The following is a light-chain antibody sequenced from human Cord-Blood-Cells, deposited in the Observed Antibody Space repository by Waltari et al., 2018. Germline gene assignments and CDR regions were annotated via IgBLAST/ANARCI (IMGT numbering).Light chain of an antibody. Sequence: SSRASHRVSSNYLAWYQQKPGQAPRLLIYGASSRATGIPDRFSGSGSGTDFTLTISRLEPEDFAVYYCQQYGSSPWTFGQGTKVEIK. CDR1: HRVSSNY. V-gene: IGKV3-20*01. CDR2: GAS. CDR3: QQYGSSPWT. J-gene: IGKJ1*01.